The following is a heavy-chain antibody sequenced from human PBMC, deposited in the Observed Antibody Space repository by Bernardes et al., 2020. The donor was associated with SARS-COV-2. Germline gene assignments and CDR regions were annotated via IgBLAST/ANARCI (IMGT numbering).Heavy chain of an antibody. V-gene: IGHV3-64*01. Sequence: GWSLRLSCAASGFTFSDYVIHWVRQAPGKGLEPVSAIGGDGDRTFYSQSVKGRFTVSRDNSKDTVFLQMANLRHEDMAVYYCAREFVAGTADYWGQGTLVTVSS. CDR2: IGGDGDRT. D-gene: IGHD6-13*01. J-gene: IGHJ4*02. CDR3: AREFVAGTADY. CDR1: GFTFSDYV.